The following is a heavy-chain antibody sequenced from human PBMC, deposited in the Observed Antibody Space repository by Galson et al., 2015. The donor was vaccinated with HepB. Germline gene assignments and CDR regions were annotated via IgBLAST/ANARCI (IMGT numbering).Heavy chain of an antibody. Sequence: SLRLSCAASGFTFSSYSMNWVRQAPGKGLEWVSSISSSSYIYYADSVKGRFTISRDNAKNSLYLQMNSLRAEDTAVYYCARIEPLIVVVDYWGQGTLVTVSS. CDR3: ARIEPLIVVVDY. D-gene: IGHD3-22*01. CDR1: GFTFSSYS. CDR2: ISSSSYI. V-gene: IGHV3-21*01. J-gene: IGHJ4*02.